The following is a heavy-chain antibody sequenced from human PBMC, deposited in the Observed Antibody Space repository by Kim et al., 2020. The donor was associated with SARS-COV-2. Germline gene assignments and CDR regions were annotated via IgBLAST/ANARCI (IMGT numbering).Heavy chain of an antibody. CDR3: ARARGGTMIVVVIGAFDI. D-gene: IGHD3-22*01. CDR2: IYYSGRT. Sequence: SETLSLTCTVSGGSISSGGYYWSWIRQHPGKGLVWFGYIYYSGRTYYNPSLKSRVTISVDSSKYQFSLKLSSVTAADTAVYYCARARGGTMIVVVIGAFDIWGQGTMVTVSS. V-gene: IGHV4-31*03. J-gene: IGHJ3*02. CDR1: GGSISSGGYY.